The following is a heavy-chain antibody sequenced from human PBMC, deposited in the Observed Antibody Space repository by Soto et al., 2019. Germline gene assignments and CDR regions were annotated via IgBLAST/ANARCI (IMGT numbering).Heavy chain of an antibody. V-gene: IGHV4-31*03. Sequence: QVQLQESGPGLVKPSQTLSLTCTVSGGSISSGGYYWSWIRQHPGKGLEWIGYIYYSGSTYYNPSLKSRVXXSXDXXKNQFSLKLSSVTAADTAVYYCARFVEESKDAFDIWGQGTMVTVSS. J-gene: IGHJ3*02. CDR2: IYYSGST. CDR3: ARFVEESKDAFDI. CDR1: GGSISSGGYY.